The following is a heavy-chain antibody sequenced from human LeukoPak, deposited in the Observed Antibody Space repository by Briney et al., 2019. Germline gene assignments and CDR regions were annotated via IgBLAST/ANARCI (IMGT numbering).Heavy chain of an antibody. D-gene: IGHD4-17*01. CDR3: ATAGSGDLFYYYYGMDV. CDR2: FYPEDGET. CDR1: GYTLTELS. V-gene: IGHV1-24*01. J-gene: IGHJ6*02. Sequence: AXXKVXCKVSGYTLTELSMHWVRQAPGKGLEWMGGFYPEDGETIYAQKFQGRVTMTEDTSTDTAYMELSSLRSEDTAVYYCATAGSGDLFYYYYGMDVWGQGTTVTVSS.